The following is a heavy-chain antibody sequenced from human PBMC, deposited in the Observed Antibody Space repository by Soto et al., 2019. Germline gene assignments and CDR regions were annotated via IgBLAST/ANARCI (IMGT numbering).Heavy chain of an antibody. CDR1: GGSISSYY. V-gene: IGHV4-59*01. J-gene: IGHJ2*01. D-gene: IGHD2-21*02. CDR3: ARDLDRYCGCDCYDL. Sequence: QVQLQESGPGLVKPSETLSLTCTVSGGSISSYYWSWIRQPPGKGLEWIGYIYYSGSTNYNPSLKSRVTISVDTSKNQCSLKLSSVTAADTAVYYCARDLDRYCGCDCYDLWGRGTLVTVSS. CDR2: IYYSGST.